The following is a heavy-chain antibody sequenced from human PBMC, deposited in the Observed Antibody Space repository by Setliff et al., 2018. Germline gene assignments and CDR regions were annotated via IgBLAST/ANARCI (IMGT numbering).Heavy chain of an antibody. CDR1: GYTFTNYH. CDR2: INCTGGSA. Sequence: ASVKVSCKASGYTFTNYHMHWVRQAPGQGLEWMGVINCTGGSATYAQKFQGRVTMTRDTSTSTAYMELRSLRSDDTAVYYCARAHTWSLPNDNSGYPGWFDPWGQGTLVTVSS. V-gene: IGHV1-46*01. J-gene: IGHJ5*02. D-gene: IGHD3-22*01. CDR3: ARAHTWSLPNDNSGYPGWFDP.